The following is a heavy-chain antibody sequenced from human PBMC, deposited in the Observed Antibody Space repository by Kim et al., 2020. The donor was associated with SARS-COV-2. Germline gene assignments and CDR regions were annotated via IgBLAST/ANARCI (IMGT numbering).Heavy chain of an antibody. Sequence: ASVKVSCKASGYNFTSYAMHWVRQAPGQRLEWMGWINAGNGNTKYSQKFQGRVTITRDTSASTAYMELSSLRSEDTAVYYCARDSKYGSGRSPPGYWGQGTLVTVSS. V-gene: IGHV1-3*01. CDR2: INAGNGNT. J-gene: IGHJ4*02. CDR1: GYNFTSYA. CDR3: ARDSKYGSGRSPPGY. D-gene: IGHD3-10*01.